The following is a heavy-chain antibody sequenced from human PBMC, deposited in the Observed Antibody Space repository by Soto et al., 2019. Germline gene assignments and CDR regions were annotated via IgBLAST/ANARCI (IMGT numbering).Heavy chain of an antibody. D-gene: IGHD2-8*01. CDR2: ISGSGGST. V-gene: IGHV3-23*01. CDR3: AKGFIVLMVYAMEGFDY. J-gene: IGHJ4*02. CDR1: GFTFSSYA. Sequence: GGSLRLSCAASGFTFSSYAMSWVRQAPGKGLEWVSAISGSGGSTYYADSVKGRFTISRDNSKNTLYLQMNSLRAEDTAVYYCAKGFIVLMVYAMEGFDYWGQGTLVTVSS.